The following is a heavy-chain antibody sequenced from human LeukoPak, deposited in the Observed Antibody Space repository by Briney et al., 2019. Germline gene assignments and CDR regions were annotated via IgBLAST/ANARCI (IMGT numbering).Heavy chain of an antibody. CDR2: ISSDGSNK. Sequence: PGGSLRLSCAASRFTFSTYSMNWVRQAPGKGLEWVAFISSDGSNKYYADSVRGRFTISRDNSKNTLYLQVNSLRAEDTAVYYCARAGRVTTTYWYFDLWGRGTLVTVSS. V-gene: IGHV3-30*03. D-gene: IGHD4-17*01. CDR3: ARAGRVTTTYWYFDL. J-gene: IGHJ2*01. CDR1: RFTFSTYS.